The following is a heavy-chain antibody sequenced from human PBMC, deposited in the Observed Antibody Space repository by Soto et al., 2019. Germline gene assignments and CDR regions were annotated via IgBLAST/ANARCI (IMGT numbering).Heavy chain of an antibody. Sequence: SETLSLTCAVYGGSFSGYYWSWIRQPPGKGLEWIGEINHSGSTNYNPSLKSRVTISVDTSKNQFSLKLSSVTAADTAVYYCARAPIDCSGGSCYRGYFDYWGQGTLVTVSS. J-gene: IGHJ4*02. V-gene: IGHV4-34*01. CDR1: GGSFSGYY. CDR2: INHSGST. D-gene: IGHD2-15*01. CDR3: ARAPIDCSGGSCYRGYFDY.